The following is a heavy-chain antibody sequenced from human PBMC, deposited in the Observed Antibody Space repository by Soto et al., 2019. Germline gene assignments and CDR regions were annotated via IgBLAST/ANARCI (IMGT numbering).Heavy chain of an antibody. D-gene: IGHD6-13*01. CDR1: GYTFTSYY. CDR2: INPRGGIT. Sequence: ASVKVSCKASGYTFTSYYIHWERQAPGQGLEWMGIINPRGGITTYAQKFQGRLTMTGDTSTSTVYMELSSLTSEDTAMYHCASSPAYGSSWYGIPPDLSHGMDVWGQGTTVTVSS. J-gene: IGHJ6*02. V-gene: IGHV1-46*01. CDR3: ASSPAYGSSWYGIPPDLSHGMDV.